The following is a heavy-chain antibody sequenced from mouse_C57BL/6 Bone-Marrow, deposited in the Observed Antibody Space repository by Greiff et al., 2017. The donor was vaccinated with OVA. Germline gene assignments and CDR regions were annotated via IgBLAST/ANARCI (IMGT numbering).Heavy chain of an antibody. D-gene: IGHD1-1*01. CDR1: GYSITSGYY. J-gene: IGHJ4*01. CDR3: ARDPIYYGSSYDAMDY. V-gene: IGHV3-6*01. CDR2: ISYDGSN. Sequence: VQLQQSGPGLVKPSQSLSLTCSVTGYSITSGYYWNWIRQFPGNKLEWMGYISYDGSNNYNPSLKNRISITRDTSKNQFFLKLNSVTTEDTATYYCARDPIYYGSSYDAMDYWGQGTSVTVSS.